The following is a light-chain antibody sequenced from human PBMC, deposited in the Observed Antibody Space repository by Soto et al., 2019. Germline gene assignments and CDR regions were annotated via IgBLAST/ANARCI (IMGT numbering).Light chain of an antibody. J-gene: IGKJ1*01. Sequence: DIQMTQSPSSLSASVGDRVTITCRASQSISSYLNWYQQKPGKAPKLLIYAASSLQSGVPSRFSGNGSGTDFTLTISSLQPEDFATYYCQQRYSTLWTFGQGTKVEIK. V-gene: IGKV1-39*01. CDR1: QSISSY. CDR3: QQRYSTLWT. CDR2: AAS.